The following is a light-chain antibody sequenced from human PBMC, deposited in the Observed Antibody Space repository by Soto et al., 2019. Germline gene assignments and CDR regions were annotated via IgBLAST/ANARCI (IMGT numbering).Light chain of an antibody. Sequence: ELVMTQSPATLSVSPGASATLSCRASRSVGSDLAWYQQKPGQAPRLLIYGVSSRATGVPARFSGSGSRTDFTLTISSLHSEDFAVYYCQQYSDWPPITFGGGTKVEIK. CDR1: RSVGSD. V-gene: IGKV3-15*01. J-gene: IGKJ4*01. CDR3: QQYSDWPPIT. CDR2: GVS.